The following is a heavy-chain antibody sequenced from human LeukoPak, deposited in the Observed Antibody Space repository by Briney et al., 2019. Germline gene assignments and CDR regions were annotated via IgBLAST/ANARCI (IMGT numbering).Heavy chain of an antibody. V-gene: IGHV3-23*01. CDR1: GFTFSSYA. D-gene: IGHD4-17*01. J-gene: IGHJ6*03. CDR3: AKNPGYGDSSCYYYMDV. CDR2: ISGSGGST. Sequence: QAGGSLRLSCAASGFTFSSYAMSWVRQAPGKGLEWVSAISGSGGSTYYADSVKGRFTISRDNSKNTPYLQINSRRAEDTAVYYCAKNPGYGDSSCYYYMDVWGKGTTVTVSS.